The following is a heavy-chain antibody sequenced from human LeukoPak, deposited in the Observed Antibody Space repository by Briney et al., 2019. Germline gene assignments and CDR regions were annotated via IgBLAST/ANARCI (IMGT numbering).Heavy chain of an antibody. CDR3: ARRAGAYSHPYDY. CDR1: GFTVSTNS. V-gene: IGHV3-53*01. J-gene: IGHJ4*02. D-gene: IGHD4/OR15-4a*01. CDR2: IYSDNT. Sequence: GGSLRLSCTVSGFTVSTNSMSWVRQAPGKGLEWVSFIYSDNTHYSYSVKGRFTISRDNSKNTLYLQMNSLRAEDTAVCYCARRAGAYSHPYDYWGQGTLVTVSS.